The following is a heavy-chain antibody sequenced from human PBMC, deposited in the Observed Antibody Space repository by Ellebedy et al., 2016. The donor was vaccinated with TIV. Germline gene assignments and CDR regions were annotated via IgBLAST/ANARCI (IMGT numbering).Heavy chain of an antibody. Sequence: GESLKISCAASGLTFSSYAMNWVRQAPGKGLEWVSTISGSGGSTYYADSVKGRFTISRDNSKHTVYLQMNSLRAEDTAVYYCERELSGAGGPGYWGQGTLVTVSS. J-gene: IGHJ4*02. CDR3: ERELSGAGGPGY. V-gene: IGHV3-23*01. CDR1: GLTFSSYA. CDR2: ISGSGGST. D-gene: IGHD3-10*01.